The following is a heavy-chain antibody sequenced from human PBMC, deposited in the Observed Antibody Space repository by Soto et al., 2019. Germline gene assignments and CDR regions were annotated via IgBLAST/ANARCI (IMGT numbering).Heavy chain of an antibody. CDR2: IIPILGIA. J-gene: IGHJ5*02. D-gene: IGHD1-26*01. V-gene: IGHV1-69*02. CDR1: GSTFSSYT. CDR3: ARGGGGNWFDP. Sequence: QVQLVQSGAEVKKPGSSVKVSCKASGSTFSSYTISWVRQAPGQGLEWMGRIIPILGIANYAQKFQGRVTITADKSTSTAYMELSSLRSEDTAVYYCARGGGGNWFDPWGQGTLVTVSS.